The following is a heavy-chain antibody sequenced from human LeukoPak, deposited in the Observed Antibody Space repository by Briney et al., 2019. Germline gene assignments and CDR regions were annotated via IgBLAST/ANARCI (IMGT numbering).Heavy chain of an antibody. Sequence: SETLSLTCTVSGGSISSGGYYWSWIRQPAGKGLEWIGRIYTSGSNIYNPSLKSRLTMSADTSKNQFSLKLNSVTAADTAVYYCARETVAGTFGYWGQGTRVTVSS. CDR1: GGSISSGGYY. J-gene: IGHJ4*02. V-gene: IGHV4-61*02. CDR3: ARETVAGTFGY. D-gene: IGHD6-19*01. CDR2: IYTSGSN.